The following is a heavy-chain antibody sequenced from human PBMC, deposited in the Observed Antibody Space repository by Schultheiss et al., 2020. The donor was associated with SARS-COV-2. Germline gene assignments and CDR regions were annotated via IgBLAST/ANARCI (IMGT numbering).Heavy chain of an antibody. J-gene: IGHJ6*02. D-gene: IGHD3-3*01. CDR1: GYSFTDYI. V-gene: IGHV1-18*01. CDR2: ITAYNGHA. CDR3: ARKGYTQLRFLEWFQRDYYYYGMDV. Sequence: ASVKVSCKTSGYSFTDYIFHWVRQAPGQGLEWMGWITAYNGHAEYSQNFQGRVTMTTDRSTSTAYMELRSLTSDDTAVYYCARKGYTQLRFLEWFQRDYYYYGMDVWGQGTTVTVSS.